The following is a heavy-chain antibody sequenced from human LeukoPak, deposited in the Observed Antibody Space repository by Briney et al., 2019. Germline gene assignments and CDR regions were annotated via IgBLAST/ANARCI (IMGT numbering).Heavy chain of an antibody. J-gene: IGHJ4*02. V-gene: IGHV4-39*01. CDR2: IYYSGST. CDR3: ARRITMVRGVLIKDY. CDR1: GGSISSSSYY. Sequence: SETVSLPCTVSGGSISSSSYYWGWIRQPPGKGLEWIGSIYYSGSTYYNPSLKSRVTISVDTSKNRFSLKLSSVTAADTAVYYCARRITMVRGVLIKDYWGQGKLVTVSS. D-gene: IGHD3-10*01.